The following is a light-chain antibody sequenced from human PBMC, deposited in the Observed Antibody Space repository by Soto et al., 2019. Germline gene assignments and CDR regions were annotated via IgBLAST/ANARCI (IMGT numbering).Light chain of an antibody. V-gene: IGLV2-8*01. J-gene: IGLJ2*01. Sequence: QSALTQPPSASGSPGQSVTISCTGTSSDVGSYNYVSWYQQHPGKAPELMIYEVSKRPSGVPDRFFGSKSGNTASLTVSGLQAEDEADYYCSSYAGTNNVVFGGGTKLTVL. CDR3: SSYAGTNNVV. CDR2: EVS. CDR1: SSDVGSYNY.